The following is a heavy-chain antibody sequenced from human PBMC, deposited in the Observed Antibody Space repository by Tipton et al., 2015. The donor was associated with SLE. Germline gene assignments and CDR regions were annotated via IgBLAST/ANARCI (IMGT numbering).Heavy chain of an antibody. CDR2: ITISNRHIP. D-gene: IGHD4-17*01. CDR3: VYGDWLGLDY. CDR1: GGSFSVDY. J-gene: IGHJ4*02. V-gene: IGHV4-34*01. Sequence: TLSLTCAVDGGSFSVDYWSWIRQPPGKGLEWIGEITISNRHIPDYNPSLESRVNISLDTSKNQFALTLTSVTAADTAVYYCVYGDWLGLDYWGQGTLVTVSS.